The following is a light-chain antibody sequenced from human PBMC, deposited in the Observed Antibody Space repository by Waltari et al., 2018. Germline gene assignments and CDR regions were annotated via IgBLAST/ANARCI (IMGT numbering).Light chain of an antibody. J-gene: IGLJ2*01. V-gene: IGLV2-14*01. CDR2: DVS. CDR1: SSDVGGYNY. CDR3: SSYTSSSTSVV. Sequence: QSALPQPASVSGSPGQSITISCTGTSSDVGGYNYVSWYQQHPGKAPNLMIYDVSNRPSGVSNRFSGSKSGNTASLTISGLQAEDEADYYCSSYTSSSTSVVFGGGTKLTVL.